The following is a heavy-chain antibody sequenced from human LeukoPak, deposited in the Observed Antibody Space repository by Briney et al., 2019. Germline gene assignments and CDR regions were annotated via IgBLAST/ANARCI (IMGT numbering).Heavy chain of an antibody. Sequence: GASVKVSCKASVYTFTSYYMQWVRQAPGQGRAWMGISNPSGGSTSYAQKFQGRVTMTRDMSTSTVYMELSSLRSEDTAVYYCARGNHNWDYEGGGNMDVWGKGTTVTVSS. CDR3: ARGNHNWDYEGGGNMDV. CDR1: VYTFTSYY. J-gene: IGHJ6*03. D-gene: IGHD1-7*01. V-gene: IGHV1-46*01. CDR2: SNPSGGST.